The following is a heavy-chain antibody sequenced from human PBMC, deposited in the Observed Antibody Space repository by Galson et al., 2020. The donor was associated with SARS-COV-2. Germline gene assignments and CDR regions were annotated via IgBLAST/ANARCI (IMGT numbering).Heavy chain of an antibody. Sequence: ASVKVSCKASGYTFTSYDINWVRQATGQGLEWMGWMNPNSGNTGYAQKFQGRVTMTRNTSISTAYMELSSLRAEDTAVYYCAREVLGGYENDYWGQGTLVTVSS. CDR3: AREVLGGYENDY. D-gene: IGHD5-12*01. J-gene: IGHJ4*02. CDR1: GYTFTSYD. V-gene: IGHV1-8*01. CDR2: MNPNSGNT.